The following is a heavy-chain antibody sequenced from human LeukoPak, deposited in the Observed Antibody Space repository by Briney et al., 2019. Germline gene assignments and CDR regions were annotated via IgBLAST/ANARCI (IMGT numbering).Heavy chain of an antibody. CDR1: GFTFSNYW. V-gene: IGHV3-13*01. CDR2: MGNAGDT. CDR3: VREDASGFDL. Sequence: GGPLRLSCAASGFTFSNYWMHWVRQIPGKGLEWVSGMGNAGDTYYPGSVKGRFTISRENAKNSLYLQMNSLRAGDTAIYYCVREDASGFDLWGRGTLVSVSP. J-gene: IGHJ2*01. D-gene: IGHD3-10*01.